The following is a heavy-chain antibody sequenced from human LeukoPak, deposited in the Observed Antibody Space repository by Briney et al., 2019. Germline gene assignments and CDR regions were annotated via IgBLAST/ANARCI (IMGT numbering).Heavy chain of an antibody. CDR3: ARTYYYDSSGYYYNWFDP. Sequence: ASVKVSCKASGYTFTSYGISWVRQAPGQGLEWMGWISAYNGNTNYAQKLQGRVTMTTDTSTSTAYMEPRSLRSDDTAVYYCARTYYYDSSGYYYNWFDPWGQGTLVTVSS. CDR1: GYTFTSYG. D-gene: IGHD3-22*01. J-gene: IGHJ5*02. CDR2: ISAYNGNT. V-gene: IGHV1-18*01.